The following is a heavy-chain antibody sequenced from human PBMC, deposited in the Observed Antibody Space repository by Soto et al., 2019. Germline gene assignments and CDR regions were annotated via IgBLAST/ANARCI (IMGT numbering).Heavy chain of an antibody. D-gene: IGHD1-26*01. V-gene: IGHV1-3*01. CDR3: ARNLTGTYLLDY. CDR2: INAGNGNT. CDR1: GYTFKTYA. J-gene: IGHJ4*02. Sequence: ASVKVSCKASGYTFKTYAMHWVRQAPGQRLEWMGWINAGNGNTKYSQRFQGRVTITRDTSASTAYMELSSLRSEDTAVYYCARNLTGTYLLDYWGQGALVTVSS.